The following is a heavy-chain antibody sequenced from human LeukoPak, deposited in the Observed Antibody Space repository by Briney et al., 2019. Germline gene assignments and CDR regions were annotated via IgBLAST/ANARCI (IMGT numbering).Heavy chain of an antibody. D-gene: IGHD3-9*01. CDR3: AKDPDWS. Sequence: GGSLRLSCAASGFTFSSYGMHWVRQAPGKGLEWVAVISYDGSNKYYADSVKGRFTISRDNSKNTLYLQMNSLRAEDTAVYCCAKDPDWSWGQGTLVTVSS. J-gene: IGHJ5*02. CDR1: GFTFSSYG. CDR2: ISYDGSNK. V-gene: IGHV3-30*18.